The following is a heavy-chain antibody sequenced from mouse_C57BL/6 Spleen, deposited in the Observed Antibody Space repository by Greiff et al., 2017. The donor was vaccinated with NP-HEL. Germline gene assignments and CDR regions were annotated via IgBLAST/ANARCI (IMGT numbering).Heavy chain of an antibody. CDR2: ISDGGSYT. J-gene: IGHJ4*01. Sequence: EVMLVESGGGLVKPGGSLKLSCAASGFTFSSYAMSWVRQTPEKRLEWVATISDGGSYTYYPDNVKGRFTISRDNAKNNLYLQMSHLKSEDTAMYYCARDEGYYDYDVNAMDYWGQGTSVTVSS. D-gene: IGHD2-4*01. CDR3: ARDEGYYDYDVNAMDY. CDR1: GFTFSSYA. V-gene: IGHV5-4*01.